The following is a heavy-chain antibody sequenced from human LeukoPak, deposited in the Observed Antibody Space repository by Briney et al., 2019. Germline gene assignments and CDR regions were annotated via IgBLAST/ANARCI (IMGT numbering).Heavy chain of an antibody. Sequence: SETLSLTCTVSGGSISSGGYYWSWIRQPPGKGLEWIGYIYHSGSTYYNPSLKSRVTISVDRSKNQFSLKLSSVAAADTAVYYCARGIRYSGSYLDYWGQGTLVTVSS. V-gene: IGHV4-30-2*01. D-gene: IGHD1-26*01. CDR2: IYHSGST. CDR3: ARGIRYSGSYLDY. CDR1: GGSISSGGYY. J-gene: IGHJ4*02.